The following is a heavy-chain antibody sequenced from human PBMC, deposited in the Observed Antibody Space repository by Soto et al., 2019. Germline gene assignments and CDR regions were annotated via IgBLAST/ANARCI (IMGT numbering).Heavy chain of an antibody. D-gene: IGHD3-22*01. Sequence: GASVKVSCKVSGYTLTELSMHWVRQAPGKGLEWMGGFDPEDGETIYAQKFQGRVTMTEDTSTDTAYMELSSLRSEDTAVYYGATEALAYDSSGYYGAGYWGQGTLVTVSS. J-gene: IGHJ4*02. CDR2: FDPEDGET. CDR1: GYTLTELS. CDR3: ATEALAYDSSGYYGAGY. V-gene: IGHV1-24*01.